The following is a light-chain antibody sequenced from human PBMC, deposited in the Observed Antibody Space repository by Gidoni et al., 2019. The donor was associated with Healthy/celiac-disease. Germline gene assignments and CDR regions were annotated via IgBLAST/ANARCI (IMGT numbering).Light chain of an antibody. CDR1: SLRSYY. Sequence: SSELTPDPAVSVALGQTVRITCPGDSLRSYYASWYQQKPGQAPVLVIYGKNNRPSGIPDRFSGSSSGNTASLTITGAQAEDEADYYCNSRDSSGNHPVFGGGTKLTVL. CDR3: NSRDSSGNHPV. CDR2: GKN. J-gene: IGLJ2*01. V-gene: IGLV3-19*01.